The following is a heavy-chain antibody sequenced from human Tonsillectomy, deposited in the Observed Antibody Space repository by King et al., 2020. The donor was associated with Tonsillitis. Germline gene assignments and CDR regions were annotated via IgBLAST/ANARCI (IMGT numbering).Heavy chain of an antibody. Sequence: QLVQSGAEVKKPGASVKVSCKTSGYTFTGHYMLWVRQAPGQGLEWRGCIHPNGGGTHYAQKFPGRITMTRDTSISTAYMELSRLRSDDTAVYYCARGYIWGSYWGQGTLVTVSS. CDR1: GYTFTGHY. D-gene: IGHD3-16*01. CDR3: ARGYIWGSY. V-gene: IGHV1-2*02. CDR2: IHPNGGGT. J-gene: IGHJ4*02.